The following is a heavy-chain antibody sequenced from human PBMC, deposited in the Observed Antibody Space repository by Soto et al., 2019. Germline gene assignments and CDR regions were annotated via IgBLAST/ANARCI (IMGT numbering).Heavy chain of an antibody. D-gene: IGHD3-22*01. CDR3: ARDGTLYDSSAYYYLY. V-gene: IGHV1-69*13. Sequence: SVKVSCKASGGTFSNYGVNWVRQAPGQGLEWMGGIIPIFGAPKYAQKFQGRVTITADDSTRTAYMELSSLRSEDTAVHYCARDGTLYDSSAYYYLYWGQGTLVTVSS. CDR2: IIPIFGAP. J-gene: IGHJ4*02. CDR1: GGTFSNYG.